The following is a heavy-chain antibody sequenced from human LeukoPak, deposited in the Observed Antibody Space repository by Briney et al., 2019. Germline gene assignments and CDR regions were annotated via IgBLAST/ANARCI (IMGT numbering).Heavy chain of an antibody. D-gene: IGHD4-17*01. J-gene: IGHJ4*02. CDR1: GFTFSSYW. CDR2: TPPDGGFG. Sequence: PGESLRLSCAASGFTFSSYWMSWVRQGPGKGLEWVASTPPDGGFGHYVDSVKGRFTVSRDNAKSTVFLQMNSLRDEDTAVYYCARLFGGVTTFDYRGQGALVTVSS. CDR3: ARLFGGVTTFDY. V-gene: IGHV3-7*01.